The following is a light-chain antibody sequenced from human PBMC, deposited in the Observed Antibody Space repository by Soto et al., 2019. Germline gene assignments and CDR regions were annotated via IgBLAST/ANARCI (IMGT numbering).Light chain of an antibody. CDR2: VNS. J-gene: IGLJ2*01. V-gene: IGLV1-40*01. CDR3: RSYESSLSDVG. Sequence: QSVLTQPPSVSGAPGQRGTISCTGSSSNIGAGYDVHWYQQLPGTAPKLLIYVNSNRPSGVPDRFSASKSGTSASLAITGLQAEDEVDYYVRSYESSLSDVGFGGWT. CDR1: SSNIGAGYD.